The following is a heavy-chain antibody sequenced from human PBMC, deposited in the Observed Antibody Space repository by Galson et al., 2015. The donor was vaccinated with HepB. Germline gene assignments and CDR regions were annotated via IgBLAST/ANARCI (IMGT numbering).Heavy chain of an antibody. CDR1: GFTFSSYW. J-gene: IGHJ4*02. D-gene: IGHD5-24*01. V-gene: IGHV3-7*01. Sequence: SLRLSCAASGFTFSSYWMSWVRQAPGKGLEWVANIKQDGSEKYYVDSVKGRFTISRDNAKNSLYLQMNSLRAEDTAVYYCARDHLEVEGPLDYWGQGTLVTVSS. CDR2: IKQDGSEK. CDR3: ARDHLEVEGPLDY.